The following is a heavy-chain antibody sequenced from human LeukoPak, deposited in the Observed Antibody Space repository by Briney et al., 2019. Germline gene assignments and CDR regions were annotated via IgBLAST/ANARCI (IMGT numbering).Heavy chain of an antibody. V-gene: IGHV4-59*01. J-gene: IGHJ3*02. CDR1: GGSISSYY. Sequence: SQTLSLTCTVSGGSISSYYWSWIRQPPGKGLEWIGYIYYSGSTNYNPSLKSRVTISVDTSKNQFSLKLSSVTAADTAVYYCARAPQVTVYSSSWYDTLDAFDIWGQGTMVTVSS. CDR3: ARAPQVTVYSSSWYDTLDAFDI. CDR2: IYYSGST. D-gene: IGHD6-13*01.